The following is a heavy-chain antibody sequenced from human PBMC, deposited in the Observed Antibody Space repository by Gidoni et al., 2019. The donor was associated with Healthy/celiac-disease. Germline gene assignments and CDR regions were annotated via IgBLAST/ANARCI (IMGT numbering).Heavy chain of an antibody. Sequence: EVLLLESVGAVVKPRVSLRLSCSASGFPFSQLWMTWVRQAPCMGLVRRGPGKRLECVGRIKSKTDGETTYYAEPVKGRLTISRDDSKNTLYLQMNSLKTEDTAVYYCTTDISSGWLFTFFDYWGQGTLVTVSS. V-gene: IGHV3-15*02. CDR2: IKSKTDGETT. CDR3: TTDISSGWLFTFFDY. D-gene: IGHD6-19*01. J-gene: IGHJ4*02. CDR1: GFPFSQLW.